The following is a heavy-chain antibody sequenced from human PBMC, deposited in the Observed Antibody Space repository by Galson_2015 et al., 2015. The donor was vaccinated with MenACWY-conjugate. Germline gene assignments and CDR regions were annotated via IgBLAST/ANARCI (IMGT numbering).Heavy chain of an antibody. CDR3: ARGVNLTSMAGY. V-gene: IGHV4-59*01. CDR1: GGSINCYY. Sequence: LSLTCTVSGGSINCYYWRWIRQPPGKGLEWIGYMYYSGSANYNPSLKSRVTISVDTSKNQFSLTMTSVTAADTAVYYCARGVNLTSMAGYWGQGTLVTVSS. D-gene: IGHD5-18*01. CDR2: MYYSGSA. J-gene: IGHJ4*02.